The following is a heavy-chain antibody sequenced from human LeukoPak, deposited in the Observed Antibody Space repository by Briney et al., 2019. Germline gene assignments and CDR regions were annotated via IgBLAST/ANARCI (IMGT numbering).Heavy chain of an antibody. V-gene: IGHV3-30*02. CDR3: ARDKSRSSNYDY. Sequence: GGSLRLSCAASGFTFSSYGMHWVRQAPGKGLEWVAFIRYDGSNKYYADSVKGRFTISRDNSKNTLYLQMNSLRADDTAVYYCARDKSRSSNYDYWGQGTLVTVSS. CDR1: GFTFSSYG. J-gene: IGHJ4*02. CDR2: IRYDGSNK. D-gene: IGHD4-11*01.